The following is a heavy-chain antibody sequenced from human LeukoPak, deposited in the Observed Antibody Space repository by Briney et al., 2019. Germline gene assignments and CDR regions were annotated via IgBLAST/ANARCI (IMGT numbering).Heavy chain of an antibody. Sequence: SETLSLTCSVSGGSISGYYWSWIRQSPGHGLGWIGNINYSGSTNYNHSLKSRVTISVDMSKNHFSLKLSSVTAADTALYYCARHFTYYYDGSGYPRDIFDIWGQGTVVTVSS. V-gene: IGHV4-59*08. CDR1: GGSISGYY. CDR3: ARHFTYYYDGSGYPRDIFDI. CDR2: INYSGST. J-gene: IGHJ3*02. D-gene: IGHD3-22*01.